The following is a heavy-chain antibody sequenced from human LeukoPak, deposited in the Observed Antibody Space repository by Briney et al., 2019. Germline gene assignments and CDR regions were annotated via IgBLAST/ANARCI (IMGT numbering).Heavy chain of an antibody. Sequence: PGGSLRLSCAASGFTVSSNYMNWVRQAPGKALEWVSSISSSSLYIYYADSVRGRFTISRDNAKSSLYLQMNSLRAEDTAVYYCASEQSGNYYRPFDSWGQGTLVTVSS. CDR1: GFTVSSNY. CDR2: ISSSSLYI. D-gene: IGHD1-26*01. J-gene: IGHJ4*02. CDR3: ASEQSGNYYRPFDS. V-gene: IGHV3-21*01.